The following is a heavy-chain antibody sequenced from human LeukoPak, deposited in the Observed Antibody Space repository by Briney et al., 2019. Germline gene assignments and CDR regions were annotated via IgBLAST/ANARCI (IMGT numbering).Heavy chain of an antibody. D-gene: IGHD3-16*01. J-gene: IGHJ6*02. Sequence: GGSLRLSCAAFGSTFSSYWMNWARQAPGKGLEWVASINHNGNVNYYVDSVKGRFTISRDNAKNSLYLQMSNLRAEDTAVYFCARGGGLDVWGQGATVTVSS. CDR2: INHNGNVN. CDR1: GSTFSSYW. V-gene: IGHV3-7*03. CDR3: ARGGGLDV.